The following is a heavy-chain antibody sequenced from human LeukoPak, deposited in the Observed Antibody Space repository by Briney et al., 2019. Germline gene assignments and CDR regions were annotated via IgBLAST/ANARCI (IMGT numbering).Heavy chain of an antibody. CDR3: ARGGNYYDSSGYSDVPYYFDY. D-gene: IGHD3-22*01. V-gene: IGHV4-30-2*01. CDR1: GGSISSGGYS. Sequence: PSQTLSLTCAVSGGSISSGGYSWSWIRQPPGKGLEWIGYIYHSGSTYYNPSLKSRVTISVDRSKNQFSLKLCSVTAADTAVYYCARGGNYYDSSGYSDVPYYFDYWGQGTLVTVSS. J-gene: IGHJ4*02. CDR2: IYHSGST.